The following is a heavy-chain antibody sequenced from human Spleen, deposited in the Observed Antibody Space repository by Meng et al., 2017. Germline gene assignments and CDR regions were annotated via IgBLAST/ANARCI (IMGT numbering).Heavy chain of an antibody. V-gene: IGHV1-3*01. J-gene: IGHJ4*02. D-gene: IGHD2-15*01. CDR1: GYTFTTYA. CDR2: VNAASGNT. CDR3: ARSSLHAGTLYFDS. Sequence: QVQLVQSGAEVKKPGASVKVSCKTSGYTFTTYAIHWVRQAPGQSLEWMGWVNAASGNTRYSQKFQDRVTITRDTSASSAYMEVSSLRSEDTAVYYCARSSLHAGTLYFDSWGQGTLVTVSS.